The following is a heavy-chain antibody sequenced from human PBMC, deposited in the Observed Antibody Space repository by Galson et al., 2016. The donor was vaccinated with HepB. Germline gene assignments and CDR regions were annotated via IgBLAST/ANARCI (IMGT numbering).Heavy chain of an antibody. D-gene: IGHD1-26*01. J-gene: IGHJ5*02. CDR2: IYYSGGT. CDR1: GGSISGHH. V-gene: IGHV4-59*11. Sequence: ETLSLTCTVSGGSISGHHWSWIRQPPGKGLEWIGYIYYSGGTNYNPSLKSRVTMSVDTSKNQFSLKLSSVTAADTAVYYCVKVGGAGYFDPWGQGTLVTVSS. CDR3: VKVGGAGYFDP.